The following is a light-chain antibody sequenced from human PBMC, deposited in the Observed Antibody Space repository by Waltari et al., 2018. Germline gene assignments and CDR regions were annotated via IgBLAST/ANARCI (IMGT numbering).Light chain of an antibody. Sequence: DVQTTQSPSTLSASVGDRVTITCRASQSISNSLAWYQQKPGKAPKLLIYKASSLESGVPSRFSGSGSGTEFTLTISSLQPDDFATYYCQQYNNYRTFGQGTKVEIK. CDR3: QQYNNYRT. CDR1: QSISNS. J-gene: IGKJ1*01. V-gene: IGKV1-5*03. CDR2: KAS.